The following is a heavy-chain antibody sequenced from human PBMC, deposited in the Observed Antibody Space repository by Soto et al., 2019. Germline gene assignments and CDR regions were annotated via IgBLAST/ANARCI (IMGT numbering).Heavy chain of an antibody. Sequence: QVQLVQSGAEVKKPGSSVKVSCKASGGTFSSYAISWVRQAPGQGLEWMGGIIPNSGGTNYAQKFQGRVTMTRDTSISTAYMELSRLRSDDTAVYYCARDPEYSSSWWGQGTLVTVSS. J-gene: IGHJ4*02. D-gene: IGHD6-13*01. V-gene: IGHV1-2*02. CDR3: ARDPEYSSSW. CDR2: IIPNSGGT. CDR1: GGTFSSYA.